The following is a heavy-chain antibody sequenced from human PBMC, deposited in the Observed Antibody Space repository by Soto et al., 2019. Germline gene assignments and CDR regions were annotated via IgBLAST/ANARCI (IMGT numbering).Heavy chain of an antibody. CDR2: IYYSGST. J-gene: IGHJ6*03. Sequence: PSETLSLTCTVSGGSISSYYWSWIRQPPGKGLEWIGYIYYSGSTNYNPSLKSRVTISVDTSNNQFSRKLSSVTAADTAADYCGRRVGLPSHVYYYYYMDVWGKGTTVTVSS. CDR3: GRRVGLPSHVYYYYYMDV. D-gene: IGHD2-15*01. V-gene: IGHV4-59*08. CDR1: GGSISSYY.